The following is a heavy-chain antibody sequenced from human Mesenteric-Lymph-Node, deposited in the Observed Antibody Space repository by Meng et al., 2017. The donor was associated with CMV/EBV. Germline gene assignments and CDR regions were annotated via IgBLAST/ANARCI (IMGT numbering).Heavy chain of an antibody. CDR1: GFTFSSYA. Sequence: GESLKISCAASGFTFSSYALHWVRQAPGKGLEWVALISYDGSHKYYADSVKGRFTISRDNSNNTLYLQMNSLRAEDTAVYYCARGPNKVRYYYYYGMDVWGQGTTVTVSS. CDR2: ISYDGSHK. V-gene: IGHV3-30*04. J-gene: IGHJ6*02. CDR3: ARGPNKVRYYYYYGMDV. D-gene: IGHD1/OR15-1a*01.